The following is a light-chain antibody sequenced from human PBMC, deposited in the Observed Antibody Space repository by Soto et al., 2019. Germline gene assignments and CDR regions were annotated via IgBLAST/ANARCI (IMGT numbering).Light chain of an antibody. V-gene: IGLV2-14*01. J-gene: IGLJ1*01. Sequence: QSALTQPASVSGSPGQSITISCTGTSSDVGGYNYVSWYQQHPGKAPKLMIYDVSTRPSGVSKRFSGSKSGNTASLTISGLQAEDEADYYCSSYTSSSTYVFGTGTKLTVL. CDR3: SSYTSSSTYV. CDR1: SSDVGGYNY. CDR2: DVS.